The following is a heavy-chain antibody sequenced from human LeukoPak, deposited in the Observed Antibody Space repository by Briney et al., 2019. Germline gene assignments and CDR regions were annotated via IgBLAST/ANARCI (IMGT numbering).Heavy chain of an antibody. CDR2: IYYSGST. V-gene: IGHV4-39*01. Sequence: PSETLSLTCTVSGGSISSSSYYWGWIRQPPGKGREWIGSIYYSGSTYYNPSLKSRVTISVDTSKNQFSLKLSSVTAADTAVYYCAVVWWLRWGYFDYWGQGTLVTVSS. CDR1: GGSISSSSYY. CDR3: AVVWWLRWGYFDY. J-gene: IGHJ4*02. D-gene: IGHD5-12*01.